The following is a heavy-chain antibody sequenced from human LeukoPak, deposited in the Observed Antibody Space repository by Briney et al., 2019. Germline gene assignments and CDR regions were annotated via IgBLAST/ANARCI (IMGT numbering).Heavy chain of an antibody. Sequence: PSETLSLTCTVSGGSISSYYWSWIRQPPGKGLEWIGYIYYSGSTNYNPSLESRVTISVDTSKNQFSLKLSSVTAADTAVYYCARAGYSSGWIDYWGQGTLVTVSS. CDR2: IYYSGST. CDR1: GGSISSYY. J-gene: IGHJ4*02. CDR3: ARAGYSSGWIDY. V-gene: IGHV4-59*12. D-gene: IGHD6-19*01.